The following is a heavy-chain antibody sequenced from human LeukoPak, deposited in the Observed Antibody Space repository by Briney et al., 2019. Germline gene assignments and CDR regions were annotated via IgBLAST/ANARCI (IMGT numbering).Heavy chain of an antibody. Sequence: SETLSLTCAVSGGSISSYYWNWIRQPAGKGLEWIGRIYSSGSTNYNPSLTSRVTMSVDTSKNQFSLKLSSVTAADTAVYYCARRYALGWYFDYWGQGTLVTVSS. CDR3: ARRYALGWYFDY. J-gene: IGHJ4*02. CDR2: IYSSGST. CDR1: GGSISSYY. V-gene: IGHV4-4*07. D-gene: IGHD2-15*01.